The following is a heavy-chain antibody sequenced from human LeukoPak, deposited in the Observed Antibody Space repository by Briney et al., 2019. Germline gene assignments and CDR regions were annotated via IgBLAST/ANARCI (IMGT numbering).Heavy chain of an antibody. D-gene: IGHD3-22*01. J-gene: IGHJ4*02. Sequence: PGGSLRLSCAASGFTFSSYSMDWVRQAPGKGLEWVSAISSSSSYIYYADSVKGRFTISRDNAKNSLYLQMNSLRAEDTAVYYCARALNYYDSSGYSVSLGYWGQGTLVTVSS. CDR2: ISSSSSYI. CDR3: ARALNYYDSSGYSVSLGY. CDR1: GFTFSSYS. V-gene: IGHV3-21*01.